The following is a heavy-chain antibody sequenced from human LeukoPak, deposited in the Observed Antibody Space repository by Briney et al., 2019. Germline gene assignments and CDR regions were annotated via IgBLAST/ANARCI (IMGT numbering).Heavy chain of an antibody. Sequence: PSETLSLTCAVYGGSFSGYYWSWIRQPPGKGLEWIGEINHSGSTNYNPSLKSRVTISVDRSKNQFSLKLSSVTAADTAVYYCSRDRGISGYFDLWGRGTLVTVST. CDR1: GGSFSGYY. CDR3: SRDRGISGYFDL. V-gene: IGHV4-34*01. J-gene: IGHJ2*01. D-gene: IGHD3-10*01. CDR2: INHSGST.